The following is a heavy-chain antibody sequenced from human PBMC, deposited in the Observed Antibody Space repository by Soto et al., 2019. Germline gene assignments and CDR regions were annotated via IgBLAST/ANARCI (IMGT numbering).Heavy chain of an antibody. J-gene: IGHJ3*01. CDR2: FDPEDGET. CDR3: GRIGSECWSALVT. CDR1: GCTLTELS. V-gene: IGHV1-24*01. D-gene: IGHD5-18*01. Sequence: ASVKVSCTVSGCTLTELSMHWVRQAPGKGLEWMGGFDPEDGETIYAQKFQGRVTMTEDTSISTAYMELSRLRFGDRPVFYWGRIGSECWSALVTWGQGIMV.